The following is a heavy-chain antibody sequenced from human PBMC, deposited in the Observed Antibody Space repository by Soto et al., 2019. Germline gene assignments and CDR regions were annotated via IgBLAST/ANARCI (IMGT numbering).Heavy chain of an antibody. CDR3: ARGGSGRAQYYFDY. CDR1: GGTFSSYA. V-gene: IGHV1-69*12. D-gene: IGHD3-10*01. Sequence: QVQLVQSGAEVKKPGSSVKVSCKASGGTFSSYAISCVRQAPGQGLEWMGGIIPIFGTANYAQKFQGRVTXXAXEXTSKAYMEVSSLRSEDTAVYYCARGGSGRAQYYFDYWGQGTLVTVSS. CDR2: IIPIFGTA. J-gene: IGHJ4*02.